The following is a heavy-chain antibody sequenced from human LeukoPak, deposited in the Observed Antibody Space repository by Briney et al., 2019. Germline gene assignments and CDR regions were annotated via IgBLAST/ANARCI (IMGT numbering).Heavy chain of an antibody. J-gene: IGHJ4*02. CDR1: GYTFTSYD. D-gene: IGHD3-10*01. V-gene: IGHV1-8*01. CDR2: MNPNSGNT. CDR3: ARGGSMVRGVIIRKFDY. Sequence: GASVKASCKASGYTFTSYDINWVRQATGQGLEWMGWMNPNSGNTGYAQKFQGRVTMTRNTSISTAYMELSSLRSEDTAVYYCARGGSMVRGVIIRKFDYWGQGTLVTVSS.